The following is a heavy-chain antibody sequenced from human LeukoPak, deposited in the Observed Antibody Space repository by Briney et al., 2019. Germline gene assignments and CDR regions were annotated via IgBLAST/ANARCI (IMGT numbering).Heavy chain of an antibody. J-gene: IGHJ3*02. CDR1: GGSISSSSYY. CDR3: ARGARIRAFDI. CDR2: IYYSGST. V-gene: IGHV4-39*07. D-gene: IGHD6-6*01. Sequence: SETLSLTCTVSGGSISSSSYYWGWIRQPPGKGLEWIGSIYYSGSTYYNPSLKSRVTISVDTSKNQFSLKLSSVTAADTAVYYCARGARIRAFDIWGQGTMVTVSS.